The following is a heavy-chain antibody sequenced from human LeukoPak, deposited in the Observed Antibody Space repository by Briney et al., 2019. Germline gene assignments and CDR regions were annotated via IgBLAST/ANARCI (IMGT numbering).Heavy chain of an antibody. CDR3: AKDDYGHQYYYGMDV. CDR2: ISGSRGST. CDR1: GFTFSSYA. D-gene: IGHD4-17*01. J-gene: IGHJ6*02. V-gene: IGHV3-23*01. Sequence: GGSLRLSCAASGFTFSSYAMSWVRQAPGKGLDWVSAISGSRGSTYYADSVKGRFTISRDNSKNTLYLQMNSLRAEDTAVYYCAKDDYGHQYYYGMDVWGQGTTVTVSS.